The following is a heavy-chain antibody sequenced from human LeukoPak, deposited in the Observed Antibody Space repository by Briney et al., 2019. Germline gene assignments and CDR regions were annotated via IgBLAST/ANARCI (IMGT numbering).Heavy chain of an antibody. J-gene: IGHJ3*02. CDR3: AKDIVVVTSGSNAFDI. CDR2: ISGSGGDT. D-gene: IGHD2-21*02. CDR1: GFTFSSYA. V-gene: IGHV3-23*01. Sequence: GGSLRLSCGASGFTFSSYAMTWVRQAPGKGLEWVSTISGSGGDTYYADSVKGRFTISRDNSKNTLYLQMNSLRAEDTAVYYCAKDIVVVTSGSNAFDIWGQGTMVTVSS.